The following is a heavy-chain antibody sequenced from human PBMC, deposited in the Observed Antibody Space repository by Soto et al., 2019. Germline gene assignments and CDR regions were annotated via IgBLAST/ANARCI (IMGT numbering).Heavy chain of an antibody. CDR2: MNPNSGNT. Sequence: ASVKVSCKASGNTFTSYDINCVLQSTLQWLEWMGWMNPNSGNTGYAQKFQGRVTMTRNTSISTAYMELSSLRSEDTAVYYCARLQGSGIVDDAFDIWGQGTMVTVSS. CDR1: GNTFTSYD. J-gene: IGHJ3*02. CDR3: ARLQGSGIVDDAFDI. V-gene: IGHV1-8*01. D-gene: IGHD3-10*01.